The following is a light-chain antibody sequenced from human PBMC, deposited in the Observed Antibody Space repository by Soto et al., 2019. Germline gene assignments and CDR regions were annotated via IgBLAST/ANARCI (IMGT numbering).Light chain of an antibody. CDR2: DVS. Sequence: QSVLTQPASVSGSPGQSITISCTGTSSDVGGFNCVSWYQHHPGKAPKLMIYDVSNRPSGVSNRFSGSKSGNTASLTISGLQAEDEADYYCSSYTSSSTLPYVFGTGTKLTVL. CDR3: SSYTSSSTLPYV. J-gene: IGLJ1*01. V-gene: IGLV2-14*03. CDR1: SSDVGGFNC.